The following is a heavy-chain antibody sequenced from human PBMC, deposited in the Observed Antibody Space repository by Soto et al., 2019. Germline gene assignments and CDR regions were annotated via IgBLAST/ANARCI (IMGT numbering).Heavy chain of an antibody. J-gene: IGHJ6*02. CDR3: ARRITMVRGPYDYYAIDV. D-gene: IGHD3-10*01. CDR1: GFTFSSHT. CDR2: ITSTSNTK. V-gene: IGHV3-48*02. Sequence: GGSLRLSCAASGFTFSSHTMNWVRKAPGKGLEWISYITSTSNTKNYAGSVKGRFTISRDNANNSLYRQMNSLRDEDTAVYYCARRITMVRGPYDYYAIDVWGQGTTVTVSS.